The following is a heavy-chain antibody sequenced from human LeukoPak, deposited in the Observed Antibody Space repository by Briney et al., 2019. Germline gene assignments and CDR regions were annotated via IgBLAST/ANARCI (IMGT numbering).Heavy chain of an antibody. CDR1: GFTFSNSE. CDR2: ISSSGSFI. J-gene: IGHJ4*02. V-gene: IGHV3-48*03. D-gene: IGHD3-22*01. Sequence: GGSLRLSCAASGFTFSNSEMNWVRQAPGKGLEWLSYISSSGSFIYYADSVKGRFTISRDNAKNSVSLQMNSLRAEDTAVYYCARVHYNDSSGYPFDYWGQGTLVTVSS. CDR3: ARVHYNDSSGYPFDY.